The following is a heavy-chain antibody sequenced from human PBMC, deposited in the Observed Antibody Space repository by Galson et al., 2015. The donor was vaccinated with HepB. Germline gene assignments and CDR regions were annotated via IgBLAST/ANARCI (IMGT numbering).Heavy chain of an antibody. CDR3: ATDLAYYGSGSYYGY. CDR1: GYTLTELS. V-gene: IGHV1-24*01. CDR2: FDPEDGET. J-gene: IGHJ4*02. D-gene: IGHD3-10*01. Sequence: SVKVSCKVSGYTLTELSMHWVRQAPGKGLEWMGGFDPEDGETIYAQKFQGRVTMTEDTSTDTAYMELSSLRSEDTAVYYCATDLAYYGSGSYYGYWGQGTLVTVSS.